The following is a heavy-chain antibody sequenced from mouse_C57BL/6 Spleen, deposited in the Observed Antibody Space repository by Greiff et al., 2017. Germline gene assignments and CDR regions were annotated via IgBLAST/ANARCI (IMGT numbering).Heavy chain of an antibody. V-gene: IGHV5-17*01. Sequence: EVKLMESGAGLVTPGGSLKLSCTASGFSFSDYGMHWVRQAPVKGLEWVVYISSGNRTIYYADTVKGRFTIARDNAKYTLFLQMTSLRSADAAMYYCASITTVVVTGIDYWGQGTSLTVSS. D-gene: IGHD1-1*01. CDR1: GFSFSDYG. CDR3: ASITTVVVTGIDY. CDR2: ISSGNRTI. J-gene: IGHJ2*02.